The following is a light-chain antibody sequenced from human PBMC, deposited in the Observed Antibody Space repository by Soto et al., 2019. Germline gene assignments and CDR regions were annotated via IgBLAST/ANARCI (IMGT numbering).Light chain of an antibody. CDR1: QGISNY. V-gene: IGKV1-33*01. CDR2: DAS. Sequence: DIQMTQSPASLSASAGDRVTITCQASQGISNYLNWYQQKPGKAPKLLIFDASNWETGVRSRFSGSGSGTDFSFSISSLQHEDIANYYCQHYYGPLYSFCQGTKLEI. J-gene: IGKJ2*01. CDR3: QHYYGPLYS.